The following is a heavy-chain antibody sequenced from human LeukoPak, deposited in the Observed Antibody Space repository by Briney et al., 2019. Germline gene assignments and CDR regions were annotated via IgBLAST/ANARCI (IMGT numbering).Heavy chain of an antibody. J-gene: IGHJ1*01. V-gene: IGHV7-4-1*02. CDR2: INTNTGNP. CDR3: ARLLWGQAEYFQH. CDR1: GYTFTSYA. D-gene: IGHD3-16*01. Sequence: APVKVSCKASGYTFTSYAMNWVRQAPGQGLEWMGWINTNTGNPTYAQGFTGRFVFALDTSVSTAYLQISSLKAEDTAVYYCARLLWGQAEYFQHWGQGTLVTVSS.